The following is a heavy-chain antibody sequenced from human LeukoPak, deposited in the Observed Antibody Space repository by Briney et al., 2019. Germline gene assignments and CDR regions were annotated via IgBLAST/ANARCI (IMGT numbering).Heavy chain of an antibody. Sequence: GGSLRLSCAASGFTFSSYSMNWVRQAPGKGLEWVSSISSSSSYIYYADSVKGRFTISRDNAKNSLYLQMNSLRAEDTAVYYCARGSRAVAAPQRDWGQGTLVTVSS. CDR1: GFTFSSYS. CDR2: ISSSSSYI. D-gene: IGHD6-19*01. CDR3: ARGSRAVAAPQRD. V-gene: IGHV3-21*01. J-gene: IGHJ4*02.